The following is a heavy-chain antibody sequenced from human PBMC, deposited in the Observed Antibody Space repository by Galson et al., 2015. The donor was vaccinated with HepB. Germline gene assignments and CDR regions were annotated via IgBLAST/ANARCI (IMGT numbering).Heavy chain of an antibody. CDR1: GFTVSSNY. CDR3: AREGGMTTVTSGYYYYMDV. D-gene: IGHD4-11*01. J-gene: IGHJ6*03. CDR2: IYSGGST. Sequence: LRLSCAASGFTVSSNYMSWVRQAPGKGLEWVSVIYSGGSTYYADSVKGRFTISRDNSKNTLYLQMNSLRAEDTAVYYCAREGGMTTVTSGYYYYMDVWGKGTTVTVSS. V-gene: IGHV3-53*01.